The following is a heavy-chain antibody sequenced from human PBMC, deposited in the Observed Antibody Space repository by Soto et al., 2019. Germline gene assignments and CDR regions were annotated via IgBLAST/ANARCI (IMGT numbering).Heavy chain of an antibody. CDR1: GGSISSYS. D-gene: IGHD3-3*01. CDR3: EAWSGLKAYYYYYGMDV. Sequence: PSETLSLTCSFSGGSISSYSWNWIRQPAGKGLEWIGRISDSGNTNHNPTLQSRVALSLDKSKKQFSLKLTSVTVADTAVYYCEAWSGLKAYYYYYGMDVWGQGTTVTVSS. CDR2: ISDSGNT. J-gene: IGHJ6*02. V-gene: IGHV4-4*07.